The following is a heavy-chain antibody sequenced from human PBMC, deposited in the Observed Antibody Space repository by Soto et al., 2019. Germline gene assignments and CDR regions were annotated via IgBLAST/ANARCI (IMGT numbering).Heavy chain of an antibody. V-gene: IGHV4-59*08. D-gene: IGHD3-22*01. Sequence: QVQLQESGPGLVKPSETLSLTCTVSGGSISSYYWSWIRQPPGKGLEWIGYIYYSGSSNYNPSLKNRVTISVDTSKNQFSLRLSSVTAADTAVYYCARHGGITMIVGGGLLSAFDIWGQGTMVTVSS. CDR1: GGSISSYY. J-gene: IGHJ3*02. CDR3: ARHGGITMIVGGGLLSAFDI. CDR2: IYYSGSS.